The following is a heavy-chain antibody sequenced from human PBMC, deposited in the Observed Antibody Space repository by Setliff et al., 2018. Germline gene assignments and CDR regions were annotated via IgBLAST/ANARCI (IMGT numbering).Heavy chain of an antibody. CDR1: GFTFSSYW. CDR2: VNSDGLST. Sequence: GGSLRLSCTTSGFTFSSYWMFWVRQAPGKGLVWVSRVNSDGLSTSYADAVKGRFTISRDNSKNTLYLQMNSLRPEDTAVYYCASTQRGTSSECWGQGTLVTVSS. D-gene: IGHD6-6*01. J-gene: IGHJ4*02. CDR3: ASTQRGTSSEC. V-gene: IGHV3-74*01.